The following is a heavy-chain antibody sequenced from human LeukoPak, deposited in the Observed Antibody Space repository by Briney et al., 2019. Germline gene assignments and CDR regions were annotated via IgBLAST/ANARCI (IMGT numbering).Heavy chain of an antibody. Sequence: GGSLRLSCAASGSTFDDYGMSWVRQAPGKGLEWVSGINWNGGSTGYADSVKGRFTISRDNAKNSLYLQMNSLRAEDTALYYCARVPSYYDILTGYPLTYYFDYWGQGTLVTVSS. J-gene: IGHJ4*02. CDR1: GSTFDDYG. V-gene: IGHV3-20*04. D-gene: IGHD3-9*01. CDR2: INWNGGST. CDR3: ARVPSYYDILTGYPLTYYFDY.